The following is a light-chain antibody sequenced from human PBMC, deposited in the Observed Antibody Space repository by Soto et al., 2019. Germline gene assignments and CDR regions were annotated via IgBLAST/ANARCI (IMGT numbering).Light chain of an antibody. CDR3: QQYGNSPLT. J-gene: IGKJ4*01. CDR1: QSLTSN. CDR2: GAS. Sequence: EIVMTQSPATLSVSPGERATLSCRASQSLTSNLAWYQQKPGQAPRLLIYGASTRATGIPARFSGSGSGTEFTLTISSLQSEDFALYYCQQYGNSPLTFGGGTKVDIK. V-gene: IGKV3-15*01.